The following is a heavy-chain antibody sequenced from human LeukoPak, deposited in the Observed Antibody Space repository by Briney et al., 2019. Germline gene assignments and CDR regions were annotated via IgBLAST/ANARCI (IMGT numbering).Heavy chain of an antibody. CDR3: ARSFDWLLSPLDY. D-gene: IGHD3-9*01. CDR1: GYSFTSYW. V-gene: IGHV5-51*01. Sequence: GESLKISCKGSGYSFTSYWIGWVRQMPGKGLEWMGIIYPGDSDTRYSPSFQGQVTISADKSISTAYLQWSSLKASGTAMYYCARSFDWLLSPLDYWGQGTLVTVSS. J-gene: IGHJ4*02. CDR2: IYPGDSDT.